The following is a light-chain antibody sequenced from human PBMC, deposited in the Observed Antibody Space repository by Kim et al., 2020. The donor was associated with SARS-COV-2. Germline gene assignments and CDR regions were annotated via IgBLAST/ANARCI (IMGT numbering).Light chain of an antibody. Sequence: DIQMTQSPSSLSASVGDRVTITCRASQSISSYLNWYQQKPGKAPNLLIYAASNLQSGVPSRFSGSGSGTDFTLTISSLQPEDFATYYCQQSYSTLSLTFGGGTKVDIK. CDR1: QSISSY. CDR2: AAS. V-gene: IGKV1-39*01. J-gene: IGKJ4*01. CDR3: QQSYSTLSLT.